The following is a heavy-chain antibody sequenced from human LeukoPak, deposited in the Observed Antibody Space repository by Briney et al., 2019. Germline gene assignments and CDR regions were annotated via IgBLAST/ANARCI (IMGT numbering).Heavy chain of an antibody. D-gene: IGHD2-2*01. J-gene: IGHJ6*03. CDR3: PTVSIVVVPAAMGPYYYYYMDV. CDR1: GFTFSNAW. V-gene: IGHV3-15*01. CDR2: IKSKTDGGTT. Sequence: GSLRLSCAASGFTFSNAWMSWVRQAPGKGLEWVGRIKSKTDGGTTDYAAPVKGRFTISRDDSKNTLYLQMNSLKTEDTAVYYCPTVSIVVVPAAMGPYYYYYMDVWGKGTTVTVSS.